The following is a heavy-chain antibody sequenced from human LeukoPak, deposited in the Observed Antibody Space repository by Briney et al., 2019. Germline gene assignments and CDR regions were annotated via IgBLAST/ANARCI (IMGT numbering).Heavy chain of an antibody. CDR2: IYPGDSDT. D-gene: IGHD6-13*01. CDR1: GYSFTSYW. J-gene: IGHJ6*02. Sequence: GESLKISCKGSGYSFTSYWIGWVRQMPGKGLEWMGIIYPGDSDTRYSPSFQGQVTISADKSISTAYLQWGSLKASDTAMYYCARQGHSGYSTPSFYYYGFDVWGQGTTVTVSS. CDR3: ARQGHSGYSTPSFYYYGFDV. V-gene: IGHV5-51*01.